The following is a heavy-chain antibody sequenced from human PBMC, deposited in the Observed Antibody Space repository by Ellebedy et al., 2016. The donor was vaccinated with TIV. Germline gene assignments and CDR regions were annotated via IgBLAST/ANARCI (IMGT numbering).Heavy chain of an antibody. CDR1: GFTFNSYS. CDR3: ARGTEITSIVVDY. J-gene: IGHJ4*02. Sequence: GESLKISCAASGFTFNSYSMNWVRQAPGKGLEWISYISGSSSSMYYADSVKGRFTISRDNAKNSLYLQMNSLRAEDTAVYYCARGTEITSIVVDYWGQGTLVTVSS. D-gene: IGHD3-16*02. V-gene: IGHV3-48*01. CDR2: ISGSSSSM.